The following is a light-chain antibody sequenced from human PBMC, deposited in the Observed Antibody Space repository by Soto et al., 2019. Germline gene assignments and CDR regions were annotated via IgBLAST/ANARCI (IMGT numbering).Light chain of an antibody. Sequence: DIQMTQSPSTPSASVGDGVTITCRASQNIGSWLAWYQPKPGEAPKLLISKATNLQSGVPSRFSGSGSGTDFSLTISSLQPVDSATYFCQQYNDFQYSFGPGTKLDI. V-gene: IGKV1-5*03. CDR1: QNIGSW. J-gene: IGKJ2*01. CDR3: QQYNDFQYS. CDR2: KAT.